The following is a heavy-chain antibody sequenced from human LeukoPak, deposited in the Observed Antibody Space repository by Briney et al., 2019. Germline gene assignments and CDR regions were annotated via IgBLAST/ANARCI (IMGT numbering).Heavy chain of an antibody. V-gene: IGHV4-39*01. CDR3: GSLKYSSGWDQILDFGY. J-gene: IGHJ4*02. CDR1: GGSISSSSYY. D-gene: IGHD6-19*01. Sequence: SETLSLTCTVSGGSISSSSYYWGWIRQPPGKGLEWIGSIYYSGSTYYNPSLKSRVTISVDTSKNQFSLKLSSVTAADTAVYYCGSLKYSSGWDQILDFGYWGQGTLVTVSS. CDR2: IYYSGST.